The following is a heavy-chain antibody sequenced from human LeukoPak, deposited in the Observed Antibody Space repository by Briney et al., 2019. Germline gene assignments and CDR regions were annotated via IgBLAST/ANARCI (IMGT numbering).Heavy chain of an antibody. J-gene: IGHJ4*02. CDR1: GFTFSSYG. D-gene: IGHD1-26*01. Sequence: GGSLRLSCAASGFTFSSYGMRWVRQAPGKGLEWVAFIRYDGSNKYYADSVKGRFTISRDNSKNTLYLQMNSLRAEDTAVYYCAKGPFSGSYLNYWGQGTLVTVSS. V-gene: IGHV3-30*02. CDR2: IRYDGSNK. CDR3: AKGPFSGSYLNY.